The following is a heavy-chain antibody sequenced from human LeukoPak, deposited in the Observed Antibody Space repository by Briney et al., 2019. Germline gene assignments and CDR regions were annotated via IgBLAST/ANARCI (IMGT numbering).Heavy chain of an antibody. Sequence: PSETLSLTCTVSGGSITSYYWSWIRQPPGKGLEWIAYIYYSGSTNYNPSLKSRVTISIDTSKNQFSLRLSSVTAADTAVYYCARHGGVVRGEGSDAFDIWGQETMVTVSS. CDR1: GGSITSYY. CDR3: ARHGGVVRGEGSDAFDI. D-gene: IGHD3-10*01. V-gene: IGHV4-59*08. J-gene: IGHJ3*02. CDR2: IYYSGST.